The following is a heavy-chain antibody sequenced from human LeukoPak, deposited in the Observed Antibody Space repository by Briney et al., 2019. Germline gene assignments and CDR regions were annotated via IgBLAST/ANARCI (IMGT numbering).Heavy chain of an antibody. J-gene: IGHJ1*01. Sequence: VASVKVSCKASGYTFTGYYMHWVRQAPGQGLEWTGWINPNSGGTNYAQKFQGRVTMTRDTSISTAYMELSRLRSDDTAVYYCARVQWLVPGYFQHWGQGTLVTVSS. D-gene: IGHD6-19*01. CDR3: ARVQWLVPGYFQH. CDR2: INPNSGGT. CDR1: GYTFTGYY. V-gene: IGHV1-2*02.